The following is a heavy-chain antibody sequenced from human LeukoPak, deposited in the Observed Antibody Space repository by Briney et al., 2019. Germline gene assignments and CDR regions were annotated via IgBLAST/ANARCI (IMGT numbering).Heavy chain of an antibody. Sequence: GESLKICCKGSGYSFTNYWIGWVRQVAGQGLEWMGIIYPGDSDTRYSPSFQGQVTISADKSISTAYLQWSSLKASDTAMYYCARRDNGFEFFDSWGQGTLVTVSS. CDR2: IYPGDSDT. D-gene: IGHD5-12*01. V-gene: IGHV5-51*01. J-gene: IGHJ4*02. CDR3: ARRDNGFEFFDS. CDR1: GYSFTNYW.